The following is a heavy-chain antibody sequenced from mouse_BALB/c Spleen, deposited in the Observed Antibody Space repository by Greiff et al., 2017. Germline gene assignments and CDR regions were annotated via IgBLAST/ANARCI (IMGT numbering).Heavy chain of an antibody. CDR3: ARDGNPSAMDY. D-gene: IGHD2-1*01. Sequence: VQGVESGPGLVAPSQSLSITCTASGFSLTGYGVNWVRQPPGKGLEWLGMIWGDGSTDYNSALKSRLSISKDNSKSQVFLKMNSLQTDDTARYYCARDGNPSAMDYWGQGTSVTVSS. CDR2: IWGDGST. J-gene: IGHJ4*01. CDR1: GFSLTGYG. V-gene: IGHV2-6-7*01.